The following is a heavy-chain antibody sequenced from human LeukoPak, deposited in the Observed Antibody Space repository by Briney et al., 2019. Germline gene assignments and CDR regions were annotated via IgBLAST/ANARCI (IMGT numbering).Heavy chain of an antibody. D-gene: IGHD5-18*01. CDR1: GFTFDDYA. CDR3: ARDLPVDTAMDPFDY. CDR2: ISSSGSTI. Sequence: GRSLRLSCVASGFTFDDYAMHWVRQAPGKGLEWVSYISSSGSTIYYADSVKGRFTISRDNAKNSLYLQMNSLRAEDTAVYYCARDLPVDTAMDPFDYWGQGTLVTVSS. J-gene: IGHJ4*02. V-gene: IGHV3-11*01.